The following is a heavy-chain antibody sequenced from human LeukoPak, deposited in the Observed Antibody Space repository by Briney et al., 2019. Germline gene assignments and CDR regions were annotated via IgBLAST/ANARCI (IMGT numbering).Heavy chain of an antibody. CDR3: ARGGDEPLWFDYYYYYGMDV. V-gene: IGHV1-18*01. Sequence: ASVKVSCKASGGTFSSYGISWVRQAPGQGLEWMGWISAYNGNTNYAQKLQGRVTMTTDTSTSTAYMELRSLRSDDTAVYYCARGGDEPLWFDYYYYYGMDVWGQGTTVTVSS. CDR2: ISAYNGNT. CDR1: GGTFSSYG. J-gene: IGHJ6*02. D-gene: IGHD3-10*01.